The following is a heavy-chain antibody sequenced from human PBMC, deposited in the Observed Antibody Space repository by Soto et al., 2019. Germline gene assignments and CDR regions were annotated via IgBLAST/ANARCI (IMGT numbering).Heavy chain of an antibody. D-gene: IGHD3-16*01. V-gene: IGHV3-30*18. CDR2: ISYDGSKK. J-gene: IGHJ4*02. CDR1: GFSFSNNG. Sequence: GGSLRLSCAASGFSFSNNGMHWVRQAPGKGLEWVAIISYDGSKKYYADSVKGRFTISRDNSKNTLYLQMNSLRVEDTAVYYCAKDRVEAGLGEIDYWGQGTLVTVSS. CDR3: AKDRVEAGLGEIDY.